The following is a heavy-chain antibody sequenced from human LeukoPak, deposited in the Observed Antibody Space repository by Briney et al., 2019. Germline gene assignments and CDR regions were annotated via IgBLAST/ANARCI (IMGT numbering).Heavy chain of an antibody. CDR3: ARDQLGTTVYGFDP. CDR1: GGSISSYY. V-gene: IGHV4-59*01. J-gene: IGHJ5*02. Sequence: SETLSLTCTVSGGSISSYYWSWIRQPPGKGLEWIGYIYYSGSTNYNPSLKSRVTISVDTSKNQFSLKLSSVTAADTDVYYCARDQLGTTVYGFDPWGQGTLVTVSS. CDR2: IYYSGST. D-gene: IGHD4-11*01.